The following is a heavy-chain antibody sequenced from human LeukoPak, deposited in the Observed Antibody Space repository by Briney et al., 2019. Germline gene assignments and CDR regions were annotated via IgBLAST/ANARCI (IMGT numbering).Heavy chain of an antibody. CDR2: IYYSGST. V-gene: IGHV4-39*01. Sequence: SETLSLTCTVSGGSISRSTYYWGWIRQPPGKGLEWIGSIYYSGSTYYNPSLKSRVTISVDTSKNQFSLKLSSVTAADTAVYYCARTGRFLEWLFRYYYYMDVWGKGTTVTVSS. D-gene: IGHD3-3*01. CDR1: GGSISRSTYY. J-gene: IGHJ6*03. CDR3: ARTGRFLEWLFRYYYYMDV.